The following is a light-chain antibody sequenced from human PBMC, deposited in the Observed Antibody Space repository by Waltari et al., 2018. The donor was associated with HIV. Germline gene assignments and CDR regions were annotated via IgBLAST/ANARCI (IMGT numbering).Light chain of an antibody. J-gene: IGLJ3*02. CDR3: CSYAGSGWV. CDR1: SSDVGGYNY. CDR2: DVS. Sequence: QSALTQPRSVSGSPGQSVPIPCTGTSSDVGGYNYVSWYQQHPGKAPKLMIYDVSKRPSGVPDRFSGSKSGNTASLTISGLQAEDEADYYCCSYAGSGWVFGGGTKLTVL. V-gene: IGLV2-11*01.